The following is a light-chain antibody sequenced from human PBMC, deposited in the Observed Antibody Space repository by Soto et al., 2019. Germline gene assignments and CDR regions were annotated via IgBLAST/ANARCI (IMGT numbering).Light chain of an antibody. J-gene: IGKJ1*01. V-gene: IGKV3-20*01. Sequence: IVFTQSPGTLSLSPGERATLSCRASQSVSSNYLAWYQQIPGQTPRLLIYGASTRATGIPVRFSGSGSGTDFTLTISRLEPEDFAVYYCQQYGSSGTFGQGTKVDIK. CDR1: QSVSSNY. CDR3: QQYGSSGT. CDR2: GAS.